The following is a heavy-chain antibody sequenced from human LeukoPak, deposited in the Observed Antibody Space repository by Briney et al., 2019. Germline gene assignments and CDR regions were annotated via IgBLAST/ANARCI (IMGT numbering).Heavy chain of an antibody. CDR1: GFTFSSYA. CDR3: ARVKPHFDWLFNPEYYFDY. V-gene: IGHV3-21*01. D-gene: IGHD3-9*01. J-gene: IGHJ4*02. CDR2: ISSSSSYI. Sequence: GGSLRLSCAASGFTFSSYAMSWVRQAPGKGLEWVSSISSSSSYIYYADSVKGRFTISRDNAKNSLYLQMNSLRAEDTAVYYCARVKPHFDWLFNPEYYFDYWGQGTLVTVSS.